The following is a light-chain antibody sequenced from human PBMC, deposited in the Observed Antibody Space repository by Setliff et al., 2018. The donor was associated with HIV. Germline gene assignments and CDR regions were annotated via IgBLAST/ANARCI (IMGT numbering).Light chain of an antibody. Sequence: QSVLTQPPSVSGAPGQRVTISCTGSNSNIGAGSDVHWYQHLPGTAPKLLIFDNNNRPSGVPDRFSGSKSDTSASLAITGLQAEDEADYYCQSYDNSLSGVVFGGGTKVTV. J-gene: IGLJ2*01. CDR3: QSYDNSLSGVV. V-gene: IGLV1-40*01. CDR1: NSNIGAGSD. CDR2: DNN.